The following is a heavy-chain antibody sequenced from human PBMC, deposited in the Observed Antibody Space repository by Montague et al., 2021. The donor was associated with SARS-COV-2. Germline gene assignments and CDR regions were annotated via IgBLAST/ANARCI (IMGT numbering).Heavy chain of an antibody. Sequence: SETLSLTCTVSGGSISSDNWWTWVRQPPGKGLEWIGDIFHSGTTNYNPSLKSRLTISVDKSKNQISLKLISVTAADTATYYCALPLGGARFDPWGQGTLVTVSS. CDR2: IFHSGTT. D-gene: IGHD3-16*01. CDR1: GGSISSDNW. J-gene: IGHJ5*02. V-gene: IGHV4-4*02. CDR3: ALPLGGARFDP.